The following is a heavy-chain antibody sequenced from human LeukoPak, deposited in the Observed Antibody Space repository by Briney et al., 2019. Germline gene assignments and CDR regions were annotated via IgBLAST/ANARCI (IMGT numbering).Heavy chain of an antibody. CDR3: ARVADFWRGYYDY. CDR1: GGSFSGYY. D-gene: IGHD3-3*01. Sequence: PSETLSLTCAVYGGSFSGYYWSWIRQPPGKGLEWIGEINHSGSTNYNPSLKSRVTISVDTSKNQFSLKLSSVTAADTAVYYCARVADFWRGYYDYWGQGTLVTVSS. J-gene: IGHJ4*02. V-gene: IGHV4-34*01. CDR2: INHSGST.